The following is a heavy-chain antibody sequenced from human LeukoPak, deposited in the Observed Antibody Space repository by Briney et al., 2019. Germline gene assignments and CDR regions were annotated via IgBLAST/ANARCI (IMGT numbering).Heavy chain of an antibody. V-gene: IGHV3-66*01. CDR3: AKSPGYSSSFDY. CDR2: IYTGGST. CDR1: GFTVTSNY. J-gene: IGHJ4*02. Sequence: GGSLRLSYAGSGFTVTSNYMSWVRQAPGKGLEWVSVIYTGGSTYYADSVKGRFTISRDNSKNTVYLQMNSLRAEDTAVYYCAKSPGYSSSFDYWGQGTLVSVSS. D-gene: IGHD6-13*01.